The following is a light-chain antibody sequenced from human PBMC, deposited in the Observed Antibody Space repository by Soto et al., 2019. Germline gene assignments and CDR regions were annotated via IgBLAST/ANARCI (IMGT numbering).Light chain of an antibody. CDR1: NIGRKS. V-gene: IGLV3-21*02. CDR3: QVWDSSSDHVV. CDR2: GAS. Sequence: SSELTQPPSVSVAPGQTASITCEGNNIGRKSVHWYQQKPGQAPVLVVYGASDRPSGIPERFSGSNSGNTATLTISRVEAGDEADYYCQVWDSSSDHVVFGGGTKLTVL. J-gene: IGLJ2*01.